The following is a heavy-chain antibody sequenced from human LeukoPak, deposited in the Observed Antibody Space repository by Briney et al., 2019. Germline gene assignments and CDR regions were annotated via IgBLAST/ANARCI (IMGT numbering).Heavy chain of an antibody. Sequence: SVKVSCKASGYTFTGYFTNWVRQAPGQGLEWMGGIIPIFGTANYAQKFQGRVTITADESTSTAYMELSSLRSEDTAVYYCARELSSSCGFDYWGQGTLVTVSS. CDR2: IIPIFGTA. V-gene: IGHV1-69*13. D-gene: IGHD6-13*01. CDR1: GYTFTGYF. CDR3: ARELSSSCGFDY. J-gene: IGHJ4*02.